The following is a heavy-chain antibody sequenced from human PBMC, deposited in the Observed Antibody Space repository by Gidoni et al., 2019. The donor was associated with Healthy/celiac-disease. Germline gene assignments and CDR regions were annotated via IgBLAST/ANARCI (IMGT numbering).Heavy chain of an antibody. CDR3: ARGISGGYSSVWNGVGY. V-gene: IGHV3-30-3*01. CDR2: ISYDGSNK. CDR1: GFTFSSYA. D-gene: IGHD6-19*01. Sequence: QVQLVESGGGVVQPGRSLRLSCAASGFTFSSYAMHWVRQAPGKGLEWVAVISYDGSNKYYADSVKGRFTISRDNSKNTLYLQMNSLRAEDTAVYYCARGISGGYSSVWNGVGYWGQGTLVTVSS. J-gene: IGHJ4*02.